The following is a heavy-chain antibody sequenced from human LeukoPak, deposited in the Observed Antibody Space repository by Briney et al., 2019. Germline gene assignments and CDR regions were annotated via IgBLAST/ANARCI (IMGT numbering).Heavy chain of an antibody. Sequence: GGSLRLSCAASGFTFDDYAMHWVRRAPGKGLEWVSGISWNSGSIGYADSVKGRFTISRDNAKNSLYLQMNSLRAEDTALYYCAKDKEYCSSTSCYGGTWFDPWGQGTLVTVSS. CDR2: ISWNSGSI. V-gene: IGHV3-9*01. CDR1: GFTFDDYA. D-gene: IGHD2-2*01. CDR3: AKDKEYCSSTSCYGGTWFDP. J-gene: IGHJ5*02.